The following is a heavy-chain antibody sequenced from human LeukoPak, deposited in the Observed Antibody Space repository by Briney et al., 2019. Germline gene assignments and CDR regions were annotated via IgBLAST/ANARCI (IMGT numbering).Heavy chain of an antibody. CDR2: IWYDGSNK. CDR1: GFTFSSYG. V-gene: IGHV3-33*01. D-gene: IGHD3-10*01. CDR3: AREAGGSGSYYSYYYGMDV. J-gene: IGHJ6*02. Sequence: PGRSLRLSCAASGFTFSSYGMHWVRQAPGKGREWVAVIWYDGSNKYYADSVKGRFTISRDNSKNTLYLQMNSLRAEDTAVYYCAREAGGSGSYYSYYYGMDVWGQGTTVTVSS.